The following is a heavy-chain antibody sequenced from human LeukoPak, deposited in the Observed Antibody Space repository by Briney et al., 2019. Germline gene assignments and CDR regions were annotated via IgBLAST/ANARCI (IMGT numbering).Heavy chain of an antibody. CDR2: IYAGGST. CDR3: ARLTVGSTPFDY. V-gene: IGHV3-66*01. Sequence: PGGSLRLSCAASGLSVSRNYMSWVRQAPGKGLEWVSVIYAGGSTYYADSVKGRCIISRDNSKNTLYLQMNSLRDEDTAVYYCARLTVGSTPFDYWGQGTLVTVSS. D-gene: IGHD4-23*01. CDR1: GLSVSRNY. J-gene: IGHJ4*02.